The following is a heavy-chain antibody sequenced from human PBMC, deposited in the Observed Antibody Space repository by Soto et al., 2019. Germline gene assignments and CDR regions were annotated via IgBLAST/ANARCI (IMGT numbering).Heavy chain of an antibody. J-gene: IGHJ4*02. V-gene: IGHV3-64*01. CDR2: ISSNGGST. CDR3: ARGQFEYSSSFYYFDY. D-gene: IGHD6-6*01. CDR1: GFTFSSYA. Sequence: GESLKISCAASGFTFSSYAMHWVRQAPGKGLEYVSAISSNGGSTYYANSVKGRFTISRDNSKNTLYLQMGSLRAEDMAVYYCARGQFEYSSSFYYFDYWGQGTLVTVSS.